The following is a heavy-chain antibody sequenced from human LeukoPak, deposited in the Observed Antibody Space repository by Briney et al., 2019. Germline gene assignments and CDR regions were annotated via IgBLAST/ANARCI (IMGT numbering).Heavy chain of an antibody. V-gene: IGHV4-59*01. CDR3: ARELGSWFDP. CDR2: IYYSGST. D-gene: IGHD1-26*01. Sequence: SETLSLTCTVSGVSISSYYWSWIRQPPGKGLEWIGYIYYSGSTNYNPSLKSRVTISVDTSKNQFSLKLSSVTAADTAVYYCARELGSWFDPWGQGTLVTVSS. J-gene: IGHJ5*02. CDR1: GVSISSYY.